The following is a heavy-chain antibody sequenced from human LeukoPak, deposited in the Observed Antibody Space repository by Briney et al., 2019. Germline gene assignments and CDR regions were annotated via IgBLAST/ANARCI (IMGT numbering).Heavy chain of an antibody. D-gene: IGHD3-10*01. CDR1: GFTFSNHG. CDR2: ISPSGDIT. J-gene: IGHJ4*02. Sequence: GGSLRLSCAASGFTFSNHGMNWVRQAPGKGLEWVSGISPSGDITYYADSVKGRFTISRDNSKNMVYLQVISLTAEDTAVYYCAKDDAWLRFGEWSQGTLVTVSA. CDR3: AKDDAWLRFGE. V-gene: IGHV3-23*01.